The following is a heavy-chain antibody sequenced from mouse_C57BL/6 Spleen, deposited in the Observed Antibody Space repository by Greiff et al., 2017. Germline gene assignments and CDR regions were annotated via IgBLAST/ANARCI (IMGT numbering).Heavy chain of an antibody. V-gene: IGHV1-66*01. Sequence: QVQLQQSGPELVKPGASVKISCKASGYSFTSYYIHWVKQRPGQGLEWIGWIYPGSGNTKYNEKFKGKATLTADTSSSTAYMQLSSLTSEDSAVYYCARLFTTVVATDWYFDVWGTGTAVTVSS. D-gene: IGHD1-1*01. CDR2: IYPGSGNT. J-gene: IGHJ1*03. CDR1: GYSFTSYY. CDR3: ARLFTTVVATDWYFDV.